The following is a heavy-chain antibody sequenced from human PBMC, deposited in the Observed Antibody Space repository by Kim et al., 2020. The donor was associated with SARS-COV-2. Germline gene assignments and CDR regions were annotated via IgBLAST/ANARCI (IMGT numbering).Heavy chain of an antibody. J-gene: IGHJ3*01. CDR2: TYYRSKWYN. D-gene: IGHD3-10*01. V-gene: IGHV6-1*01. CDR3: ARRFGGTGSAFDV. Sequence: SQTLSLTCAISGDSVSSNNAAWNWIRQSPSRGLEWLGRTYYRSKWYNDYVVSVKSRITINPDTSKNQLSLQLDSVTPEDTAVYYCARRFGGTGSAFDVLGQGKMVIVTS. CDR1: GDSVSSNNAA.